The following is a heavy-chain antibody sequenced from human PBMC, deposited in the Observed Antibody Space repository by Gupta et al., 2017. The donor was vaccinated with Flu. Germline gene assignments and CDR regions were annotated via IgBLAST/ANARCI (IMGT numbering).Heavy chain of an antibody. D-gene: IGHD2-15*01. Sequence: FRSYVINWVRQAPGQGLEWMGGIIPVFGPTNYAQKFQGSVTITADESTSTAYLELSSLRSEDTAVYYCARKGGGHCSGGTCYSFDYWGQGTLVIVSA. CDR1: FRSYV. V-gene: IGHV1-69*01. CDR2: IIPVFGPT. CDR3: ARKGGGHCSGGTCYSFDY. J-gene: IGHJ4*02.